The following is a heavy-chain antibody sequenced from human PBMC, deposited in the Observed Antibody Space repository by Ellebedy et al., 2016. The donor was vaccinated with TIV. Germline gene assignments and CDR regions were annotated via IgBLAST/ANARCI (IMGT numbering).Heavy chain of an antibody. J-gene: IGHJ4*02. CDR2: IISSSSTI. CDR1: GFTFSSYS. CDR3: AREWENDFWSGYYLEGGDYYFDY. V-gene: IGHV3-48*02. D-gene: IGHD3-3*01. Sequence: GESLKISCAASGFTFSSYSMNWVRQAPGKGLEWVSYIISSSSTIYYADSVKGRFTISRDNAKNSLYLQMNSLRDEDTAVYYCAREWENDFWSGYYLEGGDYYFDYWGQGTLVTVSS.